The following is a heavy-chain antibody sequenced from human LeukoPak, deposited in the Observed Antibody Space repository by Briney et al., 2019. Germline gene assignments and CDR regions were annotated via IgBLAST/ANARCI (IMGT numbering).Heavy chain of an antibody. J-gene: IGHJ3*02. Sequence: GESLNISCKGSGYAFTRYWMGWVRQMSGKGLEWMGGIYAGDPDTRYSPSFPRQVTISADKSTSPAYLQSSSLKASDTAMYYCARVMRDGYNFFDAFDIWGQGTLVTVSS. CDR3: ARVMRDGYNFFDAFDI. CDR1: GYAFTRYW. CDR2: IYAGDPDT. D-gene: IGHD5-24*01. V-gene: IGHV5-51*01.